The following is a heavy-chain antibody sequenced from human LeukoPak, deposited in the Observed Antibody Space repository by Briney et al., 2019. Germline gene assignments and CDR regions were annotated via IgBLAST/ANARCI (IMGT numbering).Heavy chain of an antibody. D-gene: IGHD5-12*01. Sequence: ASVKVSCKATGYTFTRYYMHWVRQAPGQGLEWMGIINPSVGTTNYAQKFQGRVSMTRDASTTTLYMDLSSLRSDDTAVYYCTRDVSGYDTLDYWGQGTLVTVSS. V-gene: IGHV1-46*01. CDR1: GYTFTRYY. J-gene: IGHJ4*02. CDR2: INPSVGTT. CDR3: TRDVSGYDTLDY.